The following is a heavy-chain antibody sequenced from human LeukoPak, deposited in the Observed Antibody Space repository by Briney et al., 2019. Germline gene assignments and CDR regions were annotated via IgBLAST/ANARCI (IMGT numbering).Heavy chain of an antibody. V-gene: IGHV3-23*01. CDR3: AKEAAMTTVTTHNAFDI. D-gene: IGHD4-17*01. CDR2: ISGSGGST. Sequence: GGSLRLSCAASGFTFSSYAMSWVRQAPGKGLEWVSAISGSGGSTYYADSVKGRFTISRDNSKNTLYLQMNSLRAEDTAVYYCAKEAAMTTVTTHNAFDIWGQGTMVTVSS. J-gene: IGHJ3*02. CDR1: GFTFSSYA.